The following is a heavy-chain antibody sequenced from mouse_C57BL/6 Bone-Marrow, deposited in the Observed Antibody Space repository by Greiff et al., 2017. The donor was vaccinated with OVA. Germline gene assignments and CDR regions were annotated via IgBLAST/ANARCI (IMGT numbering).Heavy chain of an antibody. D-gene: IGHD3-2*02. CDR3: ATDSSGSWFAY. Sequence: VQLQQSVPELVKPGASVKISCKASGYSFTGYYMNWVKQSPEKSLEWIGEINPSTGGTTYNQKFKAKATLTVDKSSSTAYMQLTSLKSEDSAVYYCATDSSGSWFAYWGQGTLVTVSA. V-gene: IGHV1-42*01. CDR2: INPSTGGT. CDR1: GYSFTGYY. J-gene: IGHJ3*01.